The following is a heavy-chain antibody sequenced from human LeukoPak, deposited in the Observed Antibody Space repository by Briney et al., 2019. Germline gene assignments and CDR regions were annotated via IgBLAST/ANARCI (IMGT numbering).Heavy chain of an antibody. CDR1: GFTFSSYT. J-gene: IGHJ5*02. Sequence: GGSLRLSCATSGFTFSSYTMNWVRQAPGKGLEWVSFIISSSTTIYYADSVKGRFTISRDNAKNSLYLQMNSLRDEDTAVYYCAKETSNWFDPWGQGTLVTVSS. CDR2: IISSSTTI. V-gene: IGHV3-48*02. D-gene: IGHD4-11*01. CDR3: AKETSNWFDP.